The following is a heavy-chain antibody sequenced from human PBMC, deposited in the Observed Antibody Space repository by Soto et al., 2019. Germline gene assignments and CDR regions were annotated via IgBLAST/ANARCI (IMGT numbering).Heavy chain of an antibody. V-gene: IGHV1-69*06. J-gene: IGHJ3*02. CDR1: GGTFSSYA. D-gene: IGHD3-22*01. CDR2: IIPIFGTA. Sequence: ASVKVSCKASGGTFSSYAISWVRQAPGQGLEWMGGIIPIFGTANYTQKFQGRVTITADKSTSTAYMELSSLRSEDTAVYYCARDWYYYDSSGTTKAFDIWGQGTMVTVSS. CDR3: ARDWYYYDSSGTTKAFDI.